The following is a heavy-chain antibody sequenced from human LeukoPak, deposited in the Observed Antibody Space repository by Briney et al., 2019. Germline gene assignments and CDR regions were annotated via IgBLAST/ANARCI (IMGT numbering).Heavy chain of an antibody. J-gene: IGHJ4*02. CDR1: GFTFSSYA. CDR2: ISGSGGST. V-gene: IGHV3-23*01. CDR3: AKVGPNAPSQHYDYVWGSYRYDY. Sequence: GGSLRLSCAASGFTFSSYAMSWVRQAPGKGLEWVSAISGSGGSTYYADSVKGRFTISRDNSKNTLYLQMNSLRAEDTAVYYCAKVGPNAPSQHYDYVWGSYRYDYWGQGTLVTVSS. D-gene: IGHD3-16*02.